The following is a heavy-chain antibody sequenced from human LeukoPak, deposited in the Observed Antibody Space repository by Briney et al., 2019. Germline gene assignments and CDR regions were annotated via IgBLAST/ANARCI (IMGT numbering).Heavy chain of an antibody. CDR3: ARDSSGYLDAFDI. CDR1: GGTFSSYA. J-gene: IGHJ3*02. CDR2: IIPIFGTA. V-gene: IGHV1-69*06. Sequence: SVKVSCKASGGTFSSYAISWVRQAPGQGLEWMGGIIPIFGTANYAQKFQGRVTITADKSTSTAYMELSSLRSEDTAVYYCARDSSGYLDAFDIWGQGTMVTVSS. D-gene: IGHD3-22*01.